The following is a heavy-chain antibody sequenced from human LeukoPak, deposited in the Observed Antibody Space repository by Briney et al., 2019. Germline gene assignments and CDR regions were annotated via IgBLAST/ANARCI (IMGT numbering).Heavy chain of an antibody. D-gene: IGHD6-19*01. CDR3: ARADSSGWYDGYYYYYGMDV. J-gene: IGHJ6*04. CDR1: GFTFSSYS. Sequence: GGSLRLSCAASGFTFSSYSMNWVRQAPGKGLEWVSSISSSSSYIYYVDSVKGRFTISRDNAKNSLYLQMNSLRAEDTAVYYCARADSSGWYDGYYYYYGMDVWGKGTTVTVSS. V-gene: IGHV3-21*01. CDR2: ISSSSSYI.